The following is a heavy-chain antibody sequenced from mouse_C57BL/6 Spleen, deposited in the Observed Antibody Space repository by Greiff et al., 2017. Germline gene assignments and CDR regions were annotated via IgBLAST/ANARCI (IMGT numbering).Heavy chain of an antibody. V-gene: IGHV1-80*01. Sequence: QVQLQQSGAELVKPGASVKISCKASGYAFSSYWMNWVKQRPGKGLEWIGQIYPGDGDTNYNGKFKGKATLTADKSSSTAYMQLSSLTSEDSAVXFCVREGELYGNWYFDVWGTWTTVTVSS. J-gene: IGHJ1*03. CDR1: GYAFSSYW. D-gene: IGHD2-1*01. CDR2: IYPGDGDT. CDR3: VREGELYGNWYFDV.